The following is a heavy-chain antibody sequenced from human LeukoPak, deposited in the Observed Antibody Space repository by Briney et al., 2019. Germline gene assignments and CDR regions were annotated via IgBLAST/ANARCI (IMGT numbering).Heavy chain of an antibody. CDR3: ARERQQLVLERAYYYNYMDV. D-gene: IGHD6-13*01. CDR2: ISYSGST. CDR1: GGSISSFY. V-gene: IGHV4-59*01. J-gene: IGHJ6*03. Sequence: SETLSLTCTVSGGSISSFYWSWIRQPPGKGLEWIGYISYSGSTDYNPSLRSRVTISIDTSANQFSLMVNSVTAADTAVYYCARERQQLVLERAYYYNYMDVWGKGTTVAVSS.